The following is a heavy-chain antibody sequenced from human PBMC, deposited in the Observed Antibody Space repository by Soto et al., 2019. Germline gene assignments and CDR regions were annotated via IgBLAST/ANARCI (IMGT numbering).Heavy chain of an antibody. CDR2: MNPNSGNT. J-gene: IGHJ6*03. CDR1: GYTFTSYD. D-gene: IGHD2-8*01. V-gene: IGHV1-8*01. CDR3: ARRSRVYGRVYYYYYMDV. Sequence: QVQLVQSGAEVKKPGASVKVSCKASGYTFTSYDINWVRQATGQGLEWMGWMNPNSGNTGYAQKFQGRVTMTRNTSISTAYMELSSLRSEDTAVYYCARRSRVYGRVYYYYYMDVWGKGTTVTVSS.